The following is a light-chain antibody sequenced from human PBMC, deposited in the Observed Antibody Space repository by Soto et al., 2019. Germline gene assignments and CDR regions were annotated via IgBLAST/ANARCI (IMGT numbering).Light chain of an antibody. Sequence: DIQMTQSPSSVSASVGDRVTITCRASQGIHNWLAWYQQKPGKAPKLLISAVSSLQSGVPSRFSGSGFGTDFTLTISSLQPEDFATYYCQQANTFPLTFGPGTKLDIK. CDR3: QQANTFPLT. CDR1: QGIHNW. J-gene: IGKJ3*01. CDR2: AVS. V-gene: IGKV1D-12*01.